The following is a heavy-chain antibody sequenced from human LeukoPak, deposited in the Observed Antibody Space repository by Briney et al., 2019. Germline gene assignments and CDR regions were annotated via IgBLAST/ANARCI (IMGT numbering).Heavy chain of an antibody. V-gene: IGHV4-61*01. J-gene: IGHJ4*02. CDR2: TYYSGST. D-gene: IGHD4-17*01. CDR1: GGSVSSGSYY. Sequence: ASETLSLTCTVSGGSVSSGSYYWSWIRQPPGKGLEWIGYTYYSGSTNYNPSLKSRVTISVDTSKNQFSLKLSSVTAADTAVYYCARVPHGDYGDYALDYWGQGTLVTVSS. CDR3: ARVPHGDYGDYALDY.